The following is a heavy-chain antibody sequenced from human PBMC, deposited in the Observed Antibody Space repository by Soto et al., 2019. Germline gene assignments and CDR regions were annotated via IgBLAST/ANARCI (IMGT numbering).Heavy chain of an antibody. V-gene: IGHV4-30-2*01. CDR3: SRAGAFPAFDY. CDR1: GGSISSGGYS. Sequence: QLQLQESGSGLVKPSQTLSLTCAVSGGSISSGGYSWSWIRQPPGKGLEWIGYIYHSGSTYYNPSPKSRVTISVDRSKNQFSLKLSSVAAADPAVDYCSRAGAFPAFDYWGQGTLVTVSS. D-gene: IGHD1-26*01. CDR2: IYHSGST. J-gene: IGHJ4*02.